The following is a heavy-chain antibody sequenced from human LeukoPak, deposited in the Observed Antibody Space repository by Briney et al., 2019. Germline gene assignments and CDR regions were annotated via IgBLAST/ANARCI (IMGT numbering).Heavy chain of an antibody. CDR1: GFTVSSNY. D-gene: IGHD4-17*01. V-gene: IGHV3-53*01. CDR3: AKPYGDYVRGDAFDI. Sequence: GGSLRLSCAASGFTVSSNYMSWVRQAPGKGLEWVSVIYSGGSTYYADSVKGRFTISRDNAKNSLYLQMNSLRAEDTAVYYCAKPYGDYVRGDAFDIWGQGTMVTVSS. J-gene: IGHJ3*02. CDR2: IYSGGST.